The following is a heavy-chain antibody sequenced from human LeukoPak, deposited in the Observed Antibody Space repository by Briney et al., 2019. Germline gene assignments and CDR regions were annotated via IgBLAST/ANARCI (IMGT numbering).Heavy chain of an antibody. D-gene: IGHD2-21*02. CDR3: ARSALHTRYCGGDCYSGAFDY. CDR2: IYYSGST. J-gene: IGHJ4*02. CDR1: GGSISSSSYY. V-gene: IGHV4-39*01. Sequence: PSETLSLTCTVSGGSISSSSYYWGWIRQPPGKGLEWIGSIYYSGSTYYNPSLKSRVTISVDTSKNQFSLKLSSVTAADTAVYYCARSALHTRYCGGDCYSGAFDYWGQGTLVTVSS.